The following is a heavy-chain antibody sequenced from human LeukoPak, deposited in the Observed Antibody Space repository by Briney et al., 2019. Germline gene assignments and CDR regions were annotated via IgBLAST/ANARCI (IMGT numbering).Heavy chain of an antibody. CDR1: GYSFTSYW. CDR3: ARHTDLYGGYDWSGAFDI. D-gene: IGHD5-12*01. V-gene: IGHV5-51*01. Sequence: GESLKIPCKGSGYSFTSYWIGWVRQMPGKGLEWMGNIYPGDSDTRSSPSFQGQVTISADKSISTAYLQWSSLKASDTAMYYCARHTDLYGGYDWSGAFDIWGQGTMVTVSS. CDR2: IYPGDSDT. J-gene: IGHJ3*02.